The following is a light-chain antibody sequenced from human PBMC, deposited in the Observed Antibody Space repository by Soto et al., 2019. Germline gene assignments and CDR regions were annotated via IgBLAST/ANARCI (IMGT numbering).Light chain of an antibody. J-gene: IGKJ1*01. CDR1: QSVSSN. Sequence: DIVMTQSPATLSVSPGERATLSCRASQSVSSNLAWYQQKPGQAPRLLIYGASTRATGIPARFSGSGSGTEFTLTISSLQSEDFAVYYGQQYNNWPPWTFGQGTKVEIK. V-gene: IGKV3-15*01. CDR3: QQYNNWPPWT. CDR2: GAS.